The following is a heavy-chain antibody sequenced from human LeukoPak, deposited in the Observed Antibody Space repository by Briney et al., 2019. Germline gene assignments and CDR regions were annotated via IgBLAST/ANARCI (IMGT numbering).Heavy chain of an antibody. J-gene: IGHJ6*02. Sequence: SETLSLTCTVSGGSISSHYWSWIRQPPGKGLGWIGYIYYSGSTNYNPSLKSRVTTSVATSKNQFSLKLSSVTAADTAVYYCAGGVYSSGWYSHWYYYGMDVWGQGTTVTVSS. CDR2: IYYSGST. CDR3: AGGVYSSGWYSHWYYYGMDV. CDR1: GGSISSHY. V-gene: IGHV4-59*08. D-gene: IGHD6-19*01.